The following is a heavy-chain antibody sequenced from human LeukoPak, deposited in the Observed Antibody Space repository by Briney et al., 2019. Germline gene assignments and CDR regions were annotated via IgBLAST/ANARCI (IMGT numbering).Heavy chain of an antibody. CDR3: ARDEPGYTIDYYYYGMDV. J-gene: IGHJ6*02. Sequence: GASVKVSCKASGYTFTSYAMHWVRQAPGQRLEWMGWITAGNGNTKYSQKFQGRVTITRDTSASTAYMELSSLRSDDTAVYYCARDEPGYTIDYYYYGMDVWGQGTTVTVSS. D-gene: IGHD2-2*02. CDR2: ITAGNGNT. CDR1: GYTFTSYA. V-gene: IGHV1-3*01.